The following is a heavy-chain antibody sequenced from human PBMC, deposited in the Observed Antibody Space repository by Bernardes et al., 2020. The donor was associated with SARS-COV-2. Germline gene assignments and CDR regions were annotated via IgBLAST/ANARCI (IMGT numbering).Heavy chain of an antibody. CDR3: ARGRRYCSSTSCPPWLYYYYYMDV. V-gene: IGHV4-34*01. Sequence: SETLSLTCAVYGGSFSGYYWSWIRQPPGKGLEWIGEINHSGSTNYNPSLKSRVTISVDTSKNQFSLKLSSVTAADTAVYYCARGRRYCSSTSCPPWLYYYYYMDVWGKGTTVTVSS. CDR2: INHSGST. CDR1: GGSFSGYY. J-gene: IGHJ6*03. D-gene: IGHD2-2*01.